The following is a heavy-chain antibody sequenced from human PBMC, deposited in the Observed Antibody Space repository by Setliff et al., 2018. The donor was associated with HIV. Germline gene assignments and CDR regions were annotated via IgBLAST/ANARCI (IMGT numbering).Heavy chain of an antibody. CDR1: NDSISSGVFY. Sequence: SETLSLTCTVSNDSISSGVFYWSWIRQHPGKGLEWIGYIFYSGSTYYKPSLKSPVTMSVDTSKNQFSLALTSVTAADTAVYYCARASAERSSVRGLGIAFDIWGQGTMVTVSS. CDR3: ARASAERSSVRGLGIAFDI. D-gene: IGHD3-10*01. CDR2: IFYSGST. V-gene: IGHV4-31*01. J-gene: IGHJ3*02.